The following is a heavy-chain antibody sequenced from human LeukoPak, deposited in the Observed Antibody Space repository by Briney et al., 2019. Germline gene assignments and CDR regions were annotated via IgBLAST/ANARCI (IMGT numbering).Heavy chain of an antibody. V-gene: IGHV3-33*01. Sequence: GRSLRLSCAASGFTFSSYGMHWVRQAPGKGLEWVAVIWSDGSNKYYGDSVKGRFTISRDNSKKTLYLQMNSLRVEDTAVYYCARPVGSGSYFDYFDYWGQGTLVTVSS. D-gene: IGHD1-26*01. CDR3: ARPVGSGSYFDYFDY. CDR2: IWSDGSNK. CDR1: GFTFSSYG. J-gene: IGHJ4*02.